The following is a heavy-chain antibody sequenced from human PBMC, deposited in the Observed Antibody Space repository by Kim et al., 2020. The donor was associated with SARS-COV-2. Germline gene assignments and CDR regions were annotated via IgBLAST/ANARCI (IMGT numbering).Heavy chain of an antibody. V-gene: IGHV3-30*18. CDR3: AKEIRGTAMVDLFDY. J-gene: IGHJ4*02. D-gene: IGHD5-18*01. CDR1: GFTFSSYG. Sequence: GGSLRLSCAASGFTFSSYGMHWVRQAPGKGLEWVAVISYDGSNKYYADSVKGRFTISRDNSKNTLYLQMNSLRAEDTAVYYCAKEIRGTAMVDLFDYWGQGTLVTVSS. CDR2: ISYDGSNK.